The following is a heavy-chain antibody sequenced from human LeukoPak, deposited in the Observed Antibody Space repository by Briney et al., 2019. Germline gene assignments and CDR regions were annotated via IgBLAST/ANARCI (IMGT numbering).Heavy chain of an antibody. J-gene: IGHJ5*02. V-gene: IGHV1-2*02. CDR1: GYTFTSYG. Sequence: GASVKVSCKASGYTFTSYGISWVRQAPGQGLEWMGWINPNSGGTNYAQKFQGRVTMTRDTSISTAYMELSRLRSDDTAVYYCARGNDPYSSSWYDWFDPWGQGTLVTVSS. CDR2: INPNSGGT. D-gene: IGHD6-13*01. CDR3: ARGNDPYSSSWYDWFDP.